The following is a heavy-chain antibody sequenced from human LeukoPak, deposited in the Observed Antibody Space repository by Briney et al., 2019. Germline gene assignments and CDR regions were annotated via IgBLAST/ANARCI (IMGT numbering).Heavy chain of an antibody. CDR2: MSGSGGST. CDR3: AKNQGQWLVPVDY. V-gene: IGHV3-23*01. D-gene: IGHD6-19*01. J-gene: IGHJ4*02. CDR1: GFTFSNYA. Sequence: TGGSLRLSCAASGFTFSNYAMSWVRQAPGKGLEWVSSMSGSGGSTYYADSVKGRFTISRDNSKNTLYLQMNNLKAEDTALYYCAKNQGQWLVPVDYWGQGTLVTVSS.